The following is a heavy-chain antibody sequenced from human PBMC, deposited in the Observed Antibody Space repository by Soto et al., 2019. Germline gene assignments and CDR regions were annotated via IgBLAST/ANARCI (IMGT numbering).Heavy chain of an antibody. Sequence: VGSLRLSCAASGFTFSSYGMHWVRQAPVNGLEWVAVISYDGSNKYYADSVKGRFTISRDNSKNTLYLQMNSLRAEDTAVYYCAKDSRRGYSYGLFDYWGQGTLVTVSS. CDR1: GFTFSSYG. CDR2: ISYDGSNK. CDR3: AKDSRRGYSYGLFDY. J-gene: IGHJ4*02. V-gene: IGHV3-30*18. D-gene: IGHD5-18*01.